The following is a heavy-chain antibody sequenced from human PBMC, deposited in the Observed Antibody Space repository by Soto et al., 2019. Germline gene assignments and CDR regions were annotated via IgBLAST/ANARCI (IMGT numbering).Heavy chain of an antibody. J-gene: IGHJ4*02. CDR1: GYTFTTYW. CDR2: IDPSDSYT. V-gene: IGHV5-10-1*01. D-gene: IGHD1-1*01. CDR3: AKHHPTGTELAH. Sequence: GESLKISCKGSGYTFTTYWISWVRQMPGKGLEWMGRIDPSDSYTNYSPSFQGHVTISADKSISTAYLQWSSLKASDTAMYYCAKHHPTGTELAHWGQGTLVTVSS.